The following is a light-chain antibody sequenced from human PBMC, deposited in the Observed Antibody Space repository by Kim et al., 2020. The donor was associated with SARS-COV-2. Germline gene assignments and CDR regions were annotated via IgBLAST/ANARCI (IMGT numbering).Light chain of an antibody. J-gene: IGLJ2*01. V-gene: IGLV3-1*01. CDR2: QHN. CDR1: KLGDKY. Sequence: SYELTQPPSVSVSPGQTASITCSGDKLGDKYACWYQQKPGQSPVLVIYQHNKRPSGIPERFSGSNSGNTATLTISGTQAMDEADYYCQAWDSSTVVFGGGTQL. CDR3: QAWDSSTVV.